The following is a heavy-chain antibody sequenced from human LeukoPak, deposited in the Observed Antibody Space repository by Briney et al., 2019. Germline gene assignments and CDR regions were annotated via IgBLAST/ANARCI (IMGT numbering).Heavy chain of an antibody. V-gene: IGHV3-33*01. D-gene: IGHD6-13*01. J-gene: IGHJ5*02. CDR2: IWYDGTNK. Sequence: GGSLRLSCTASGFTFNHYGMHWVRQAPGKRLEWVAGIWYDGTNKYYADSVKGRVTISRDNAKNSLYLQMDSLRVEDTAVYYCARGTAGGMYNWFDPWGQGTLVTVSS. CDR3: ARGTAGGMYNWFDP. CDR1: GFTFNHYG.